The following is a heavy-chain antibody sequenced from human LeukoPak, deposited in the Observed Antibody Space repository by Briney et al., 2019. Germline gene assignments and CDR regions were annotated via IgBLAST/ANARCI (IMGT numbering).Heavy chain of an antibody. CDR3: ARLDIEYSSSTTTFVI. J-gene: IGHJ3*02. CDR2: IYHSGST. Sequence: PSETLSLTCAVSGYSISSGYYWGWIRQPPGKGLEWIGSIYHSGSTYYNPSLKSRVTISVDTSKNQFSLKLSSVTAADTAVYYCARLDIEYSSSTTTFVIWGQGTMVTVSS. D-gene: IGHD6-6*01. V-gene: IGHV4-38-2*01. CDR1: GYSISSGYY.